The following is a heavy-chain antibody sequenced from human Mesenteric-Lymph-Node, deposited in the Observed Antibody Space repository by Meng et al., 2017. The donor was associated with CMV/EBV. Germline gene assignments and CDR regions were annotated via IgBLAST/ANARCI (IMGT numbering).Heavy chain of an antibody. CDR2: INPNSGGT. J-gene: IGHJ5*02. Sequence: YTFTGYYMHWVRQAPGQGLEWMGWINPNSGGTNYAQKFQGWVTMTRDTSISTAYMELSRLRSDDTAMYYCARRDSSSWYGYHNWFDPWGQGTLVTVSS. V-gene: IGHV1-2*04. D-gene: IGHD6-13*01. CDR3: ARRDSSSWYGYHNWFDP. CDR1: YTFTGYY.